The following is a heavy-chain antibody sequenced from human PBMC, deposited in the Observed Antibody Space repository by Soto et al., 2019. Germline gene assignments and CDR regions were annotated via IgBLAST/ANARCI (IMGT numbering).Heavy chain of an antibody. J-gene: IGHJ2*01. D-gene: IGHD3-10*01. CDR2: IYYSGST. Sequence: QVQPQESGPGLVKPSETLSLTCTVSGGSISSYYWSWIRQPPGKGLEWIGYIYYSGSTNYNPSLKSRVTISVDTSKNQFSLKLSSVTAADTAVYYCVEGAYYYGSGSYYPNWYFDLWGRGTLVTVSS. V-gene: IGHV4-59*01. CDR1: GGSISSYY. CDR3: VEGAYYYGSGSYYPNWYFDL.